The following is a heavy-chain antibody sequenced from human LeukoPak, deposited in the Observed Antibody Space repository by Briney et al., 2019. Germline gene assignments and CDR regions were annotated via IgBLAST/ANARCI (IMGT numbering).Heavy chain of an antibody. D-gene: IGHD5-12*01. V-gene: IGHV3-7*01. Sequence: GGSLRLSCAASGFPFHNYWMTWVPQAPGKGLEWVAQVNQDGSEAHYADSVKARFTISRDNAKSSVSLQMNSLRAEDTAVYYCVRDGGVSGYDLLDYWGQGTLVTVSS. J-gene: IGHJ4*02. CDR1: GFPFHNYW. CDR3: VRDGGVSGYDLLDY. CDR2: VNQDGSEA.